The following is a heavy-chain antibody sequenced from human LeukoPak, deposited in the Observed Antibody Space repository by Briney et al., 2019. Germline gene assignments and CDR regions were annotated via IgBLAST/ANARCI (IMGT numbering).Heavy chain of an antibody. V-gene: IGHV1-24*01. Sequence: ASVKVSCKVSGYTLTELSMHWVRQAPGKGLEWMGGFDPEDGETIYAQKFQGRVTMTEDTSTDTAYMELSSLRSEDTAVYYCATTCSSTSCWQYNWFDPWGQGTLVTVSS. J-gene: IGHJ5*02. CDR2: FDPEDGET. CDR3: ATTCSSTSCWQYNWFDP. D-gene: IGHD2-2*01. CDR1: GYTLTELS.